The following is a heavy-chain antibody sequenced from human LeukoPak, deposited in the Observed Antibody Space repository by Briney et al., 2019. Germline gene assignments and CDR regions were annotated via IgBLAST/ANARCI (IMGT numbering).Heavy chain of an antibody. CDR1: GYSFTSYW. Sequence: GESLKTSCKGSGYSFTSYWIGWVRQMPGKGLEWMGIIYPGDSDTRYSPSFQGQVTISADKSISTAYLQWSSLKASDTAMYYCARHVNGCSSTRRLLGCLGWFDPWGQGTLVTVSS. J-gene: IGHJ5*02. V-gene: IGHV5-51*01. CDR3: ARHVNGCSSTRRLLGCLGWFDP. D-gene: IGHD2-2*01. CDR2: IYPGDSDT.